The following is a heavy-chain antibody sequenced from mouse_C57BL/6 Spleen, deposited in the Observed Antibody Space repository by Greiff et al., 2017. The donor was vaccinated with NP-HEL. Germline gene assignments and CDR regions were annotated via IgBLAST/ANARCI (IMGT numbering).Heavy chain of an antibody. J-gene: IGHJ2*01. CDR2: ISYDGSN. Sequence: DVQLQESGPGLVKPSQSLSLTCSVTGYSITSGYYWNWIRQFPGNKLEWMGYISYDGSNNYNPSLKNRISITRDTSKNQFFLKLNSVTTEDTATYYCASDDFPLYFDYWGQGTTLTVSS. CDR1: GYSITSGYY. V-gene: IGHV3-6*01. CDR3: ASDDFPLYFDY.